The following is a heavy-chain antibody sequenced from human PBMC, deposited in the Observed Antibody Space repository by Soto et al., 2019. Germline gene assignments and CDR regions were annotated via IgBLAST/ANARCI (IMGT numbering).Heavy chain of an antibody. D-gene: IGHD3-22*01. CDR1: GFTFSNFA. V-gene: IGHV3-23*01. Sequence: EVQLLESGGGLVQPGGSLRLSCAASGFTFSNFAMSWVRQSPGKGLEWVAAITGTVGTTYYADSVKGRFTISRDNSKNTLYLQMNRLRAEDTAVYFCCSPLVVINSWGQGTLVTVSS. CDR3: CSPLVVINS. CDR2: ITGTVGTT. J-gene: IGHJ4*02.